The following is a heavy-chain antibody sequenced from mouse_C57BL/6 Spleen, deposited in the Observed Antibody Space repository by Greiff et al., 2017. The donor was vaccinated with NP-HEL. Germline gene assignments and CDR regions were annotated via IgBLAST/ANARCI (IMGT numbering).Heavy chain of an antibody. V-gene: IGHV1-82*01. D-gene: IGHD2-2*01. CDR2: IYPGDGDT. CDR1: GYAFSSSW. CDR3: ARYGYDEEYAMDY. J-gene: IGHJ4*01. Sequence: QVQLQQSGPELVKPGASVKISCKASGYAFSSSWMNWVKQRPGKGLEWIGRIYPGDGDTNYNGKFKGKATLTADKSSSTAYMQLSSLTSEDSAVYFCARYGYDEEYAMDYWGQGTSVTVSS.